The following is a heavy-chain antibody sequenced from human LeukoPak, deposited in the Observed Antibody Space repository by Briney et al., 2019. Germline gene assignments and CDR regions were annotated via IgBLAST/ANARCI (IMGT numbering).Heavy chain of an antibody. J-gene: IGHJ4*02. D-gene: IGHD4-23*01. CDR1: GFPFSSYS. CDR2: ISNDGSHK. CDR3: ARDPNRLADYGGDYFDH. Sequence: GGSLRLSCAASGFPFSSYSMHWVRQAPGNGLEWAAVISNDGSHKYYADSVKGRFIISRDNSKNTLSLQMNTLRPDDTAVFYCARDPNRLADYGGDYFDHWGQGTLVTVSS. V-gene: IGHV3-30*04.